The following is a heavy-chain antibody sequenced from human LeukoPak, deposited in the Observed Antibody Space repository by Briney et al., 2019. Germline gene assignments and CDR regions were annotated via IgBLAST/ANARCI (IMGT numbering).Heavy chain of an antibody. D-gene: IGHD1-14*01. J-gene: IGHJ6*02. Sequence: GGSLRLSCAASGFTFSSCAMSWVRPAPGKGLEWVSDLSGSGGSTYYADSVKGRFTISRDNSKNTLYLQMNSLRAEDTAVYYCAKHVTPLLFGMDVWGQGTTVTVSS. CDR1: GFTFSSCA. CDR3: AKHVTPLLFGMDV. V-gene: IGHV3-23*01. CDR2: LSGSGGST.